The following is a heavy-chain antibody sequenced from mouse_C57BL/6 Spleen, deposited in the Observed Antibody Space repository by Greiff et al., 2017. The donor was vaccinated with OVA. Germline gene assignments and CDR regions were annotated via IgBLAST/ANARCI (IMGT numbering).Heavy chain of an antibody. V-gene: IGHV1-4*01. CDR2: INPSSGYT. CDR3: ASENFDY. J-gene: IGHJ2*01. CDR1: GYTFTSYT. Sequence: VKLMESGAELARPGASVKMSCKASGYTFTSYTMHWVKQRPGQGLEWIGYINPSSGYTKYNQKFKDKATLTADKSSSTAYMQLSSLTSEDSAVYYCASENFDYWGQGTTLTVSS.